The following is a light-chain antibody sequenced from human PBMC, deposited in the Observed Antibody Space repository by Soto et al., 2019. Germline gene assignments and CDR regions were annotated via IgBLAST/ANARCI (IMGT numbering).Light chain of an antibody. J-gene: IGLJ1*01. CDR3: SSYTSSSTL. CDR1: SSDVGSYNY. CDR2: EVS. Sequence: QSSLTKPASLSGSPGQSITISCTGTSSDVGSYNYVSWYQQHPGKAPKLMIYEVSDRPSGISSRFSGSKSGNTASLTISGLQTEDEADYYCSSYTSSSTLFGTGTKVTVL. V-gene: IGLV2-14*01.